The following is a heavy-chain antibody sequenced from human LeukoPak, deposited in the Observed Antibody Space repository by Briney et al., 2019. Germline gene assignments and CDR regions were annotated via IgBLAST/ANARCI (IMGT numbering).Heavy chain of an antibody. J-gene: IGHJ2*01. CDR3: ARSLIPGRWYFDL. CDR2: ISTDGSYK. CDR1: GFTFSSFP. D-gene: IGHD3-16*01. Sequence: PGGSLRLSCAVSGFTFSSFPFHWVRQAPGKGLEWVAAISTDGSYKYHGDSVKGRFAISRDNPMNTLYLKMNGLRPDDPAVYYCARSLIPGRWYFDLWGRGTLVTVFS. V-gene: IGHV3-30*09.